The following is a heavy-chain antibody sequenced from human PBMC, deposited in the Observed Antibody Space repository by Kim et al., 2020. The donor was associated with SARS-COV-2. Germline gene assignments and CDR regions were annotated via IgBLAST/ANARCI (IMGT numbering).Heavy chain of an antibody. CDR3: ASDLWFGESVYYYGMYV. CDR2: IIPILGIA. V-gene: IGHV1-69*04. Sequence: SVKVSCKASGGTFSSYAISWVRQAPGQGLEWMGRIIPILGIANYAQKFQGRVTITADKSTSTAYMELSSLRSEDTAVYYCASDLWFGESVYYYGMYVWG. J-gene: IGHJ6*02. CDR1: GGTFSSYA. D-gene: IGHD3-10*01.